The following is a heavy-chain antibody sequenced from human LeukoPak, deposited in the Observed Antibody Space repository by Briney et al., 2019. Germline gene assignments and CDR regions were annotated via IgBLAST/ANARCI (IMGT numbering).Heavy chain of an antibody. CDR3: ARESELGLYYFDH. J-gene: IGHJ4*02. D-gene: IGHD7-27*01. V-gene: IGHV1-2*02. CDR2: INPNSGGT. Sequence: ASVKVSCKASGCTFTGYYMHWVRQAPGQGLEWMGWINPNSGGTNYAQKLQGRVTMTTDTSTSTAYMGLRSLRSDDTAVYYCARESELGLYYFDHWGQGTLVTVSS. CDR1: GCTFTGYY.